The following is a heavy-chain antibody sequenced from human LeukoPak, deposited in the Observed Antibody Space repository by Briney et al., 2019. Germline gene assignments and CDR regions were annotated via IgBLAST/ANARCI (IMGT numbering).Heavy chain of an antibody. CDR1: GFTFSDYY. CDR3: ARKGDIVVVPAAN. J-gene: IGHJ4*02. CDR2: ISSSGSTI. D-gene: IGHD2-2*01. V-gene: IGHV3-11*01. Sequence: GGSLRLSCAASGFTFSDYYMSWIRQAPGKGLEGVSYISSSGSTIYYADSVKGRFTISRDNAKNSLYLQMNSLRAEDTAVYYCARKGDIVVVPAANWGQGTLVTVSS.